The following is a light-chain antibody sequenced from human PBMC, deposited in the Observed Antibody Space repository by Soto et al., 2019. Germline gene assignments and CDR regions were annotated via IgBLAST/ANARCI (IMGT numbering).Light chain of an antibody. CDR2: AAS. J-gene: IGKJ4*01. V-gene: IGKV1-39*01. Sequence: DIQMTQSPPSLSASAGDRVTITCRASQSISMYLNWYQQKPGKAPELLIFAASSLQSGVPSRFSGGGSGIDFTLTITSLQPEDFATYYCQQSYRTPLTFGGGTKVEI. CDR1: QSISMY. CDR3: QQSYRTPLT.